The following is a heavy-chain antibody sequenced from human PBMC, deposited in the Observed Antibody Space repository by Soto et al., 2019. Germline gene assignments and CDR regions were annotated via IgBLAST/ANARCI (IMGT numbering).Heavy chain of an antibody. D-gene: IGHD2-15*01. Sequence: PSETLSLTCTVSGGSISSYYWSWIRQPPGKGLDWIGYIYYSGSTNYNPSLKSRVTISVDTSKNQFSLKLSSVTAADTAVYYCARDPGGYCSGGSCYRGGFDPWGQGTLVTVSS. CDR1: GGSISSYY. J-gene: IGHJ5*02. CDR3: ARDPGGYCSGGSCYRGGFDP. CDR2: IYYSGST. V-gene: IGHV4-59*01.